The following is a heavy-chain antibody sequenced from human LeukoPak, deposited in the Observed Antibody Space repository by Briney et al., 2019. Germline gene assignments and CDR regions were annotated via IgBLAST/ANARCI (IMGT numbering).Heavy chain of an antibody. CDR1: GYTLTELS. V-gene: IGHV1-24*01. D-gene: IGHD3-22*01. CDR3: ATATYYYDSSGYYFDY. J-gene: IGHJ4*02. CDR2: FDPEDGET. Sequence: GASVKVSCKVSGYTLTELSMHWVRQAPGKGLECMGGFDPEDGETIYAQKFQGRVTMTEDTSTDTAYMELSSLRSEDTAVYYCATATYYYDSSGYYFDYWGQGTLVTVSS.